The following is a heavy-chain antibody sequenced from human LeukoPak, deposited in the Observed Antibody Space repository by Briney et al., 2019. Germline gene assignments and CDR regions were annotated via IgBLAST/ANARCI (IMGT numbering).Heavy chain of an antibody. V-gene: IGHV3-7*01. Sequence: GGSLRLSCAASGFTFSSYWMSWVRQAPGKGLEWVANIKQDGSEKYYVDSVKGRFTISRDNAKNSLYLQMNSLRAEDTAVYYCATERAGERPRPLLSYYYMDVWGKGTTVTISS. CDR1: GFTFSSYW. J-gene: IGHJ6*03. D-gene: IGHD3-16*01. CDR3: ATERAGERPRPLLSYYYMDV. CDR2: IKQDGSEK.